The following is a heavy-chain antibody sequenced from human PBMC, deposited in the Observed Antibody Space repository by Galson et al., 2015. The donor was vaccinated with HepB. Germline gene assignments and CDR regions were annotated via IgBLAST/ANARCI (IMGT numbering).Heavy chain of an antibody. D-gene: IGHD2-21*01. CDR3: ARDGVRGRAYCGGDCYSRDFDS. V-gene: IGHV3-30-3*01. CDR1: GFTFSSYA. J-gene: IGHJ4*02. CDR2: MSDDGSNK. Sequence: SLRLYCTVTGFTFSSYAMHWVRQAPRKGLEWVAAMSDDGSNKYYADSVKGRFPISRDNSKNTLYLQMISLRAEDTALYYCARDGVRGRAYCGGDCYSRDFDSWGQGTLVTVSS.